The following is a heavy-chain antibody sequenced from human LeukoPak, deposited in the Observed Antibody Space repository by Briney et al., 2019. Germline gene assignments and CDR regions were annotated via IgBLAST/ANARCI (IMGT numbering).Heavy chain of an antibody. CDR1: GFTFSSYG. V-gene: IGHV3-33*01. D-gene: IGHD4-17*01. CDR3: ARDPDDYGDYSYFDY. CDR2: IWYDGSNK. J-gene: IGHJ4*02. Sequence: GRSLRLSCAASGFTFSSYGMHWVRQAPGKGLEWVAVIWYDGSNKYYADSVKGRFTISRDNSKNTLFLQMNSLRAEDTAVYYCARDPDDYGDYSYFDYWGQGTLVTVSS.